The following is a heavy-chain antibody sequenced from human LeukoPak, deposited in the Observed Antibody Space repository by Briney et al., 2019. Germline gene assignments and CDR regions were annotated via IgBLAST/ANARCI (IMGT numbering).Heavy chain of an antibody. CDR3: ARDVEMATPPSYGYYGMDV. CDR2: IYYSGST. CDR1: GGSISSGGYS. J-gene: IGHJ6*02. D-gene: IGHD5-18*01. V-gene: IGHV4-31*03. Sequence: SQTLSLTCTVSGGSISSGGYSWSWIRQHPGKGLEWIGHIYYSGSTYYNPSLKSRVTISVDTSKNQFSLKLSSVTAADTAVYYCARDVEMATPPSYGYYGMDVWGQGTTVTVSS.